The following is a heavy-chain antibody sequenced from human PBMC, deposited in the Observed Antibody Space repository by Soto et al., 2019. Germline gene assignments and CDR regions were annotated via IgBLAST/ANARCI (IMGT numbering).Heavy chain of an antibody. CDR3: AKVGSGSYSAHS. V-gene: IGHV3-23*01. D-gene: IGHD3-10*01. CDR1: GFTFSSYA. J-gene: IGHJ4*02. CDR2: ISFSGVNR. Sequence: EVQLLESGGGLVQPGGSLRLSCAASGFTFSSYAMNWVRQAPGKGLEWVSTISFSGVNRHYADSVKGRFTISRDNSKNTLYLQMNSLRAEDTAIYYCAKVGSGSYSAHSWGQGTLVTASS.